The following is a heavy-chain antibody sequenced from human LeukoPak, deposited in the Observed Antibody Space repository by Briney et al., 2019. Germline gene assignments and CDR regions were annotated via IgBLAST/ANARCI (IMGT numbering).Heavy chain of an antibody. CDR1: GFTFSSYG. V-gene: IGHV3-48*01. Sequence: PGGSLRLSCAASGFTFSSYGMNWVRQAPGKGLEWVSYIDARSGIVYYADSVQGRFTISRDDAKDSVFLQMNSLRVDDTAVYYCARTYDFGRGPPGDAFDNWGQGTLVTVPS. D-gene: IGHD3-3*01. CDR3: ARTYDFGRGPPGDAFDN. J-gene: IGHJ3*02. CDR2: IDARSGIV.